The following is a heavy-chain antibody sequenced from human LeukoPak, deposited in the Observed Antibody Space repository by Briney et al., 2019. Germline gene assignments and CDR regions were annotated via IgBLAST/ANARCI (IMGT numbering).Heavy chain of an antibody. J-gene: IGHJ4*02. CDR2: ISYDGDNK. V-gene: IGHV3-30*14. D-gene: IGHD5-18*01. CDR1: GFPFSRHA. CDR3: ARDQYSYAHAAH. Sequence: PGRSLRLSCAASGFPFSRHAMHWIRQAPGKGLEWVALISYDGDNKYYADSVKGRFTISRDNSKYTLHLQMNSLRAEDTAVYYCARDQYSYAHAAHWGQGTLVTVSS.